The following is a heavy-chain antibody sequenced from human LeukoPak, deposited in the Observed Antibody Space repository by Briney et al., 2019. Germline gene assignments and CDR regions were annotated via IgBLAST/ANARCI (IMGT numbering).Heavy chain of an antibody. CDR2: VRYDGRSQ. Sequence: GGSLRLSCAASGFLFSNYGMHWVRQAPGKGLEWVTFVRYDGRSQYYADSVKGRFTISRDDARDSVFLQMNSLRVDDTAVYYCARTYDFGRGPPGDAFDNWGQGTLVTVPS. J-gene: IGHJ3*02. D-gene: IGHD3-3*01. CDR1: GFLFSNYG. CDR3: ARTYDFGRGPPGDAFDN. V-gene: IGHV3-30*02.